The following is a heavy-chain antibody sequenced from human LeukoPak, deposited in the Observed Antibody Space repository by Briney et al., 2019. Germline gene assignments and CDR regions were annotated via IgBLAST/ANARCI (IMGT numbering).Heavy chain of an antibody. CDR1: GFTFSSYG. J-gene: IGHJ4*02. Sequence: TGGSLRLSCAASGFTFSSYGMHWVRQAPGKGLEWVSVISYDGSNKYYADSVKGRFTISRDNSKTTLYLQMNSLRAEDTAVYYCAKDGYSSGWSPRYYFDYWGQGTLVTVSS. D-gene: IGHD6-19*01. V-gene: IGHV3-30*18. CDR3: AKDGYSSGWSPRYYFDY. CDR2: ISYDGSNK.